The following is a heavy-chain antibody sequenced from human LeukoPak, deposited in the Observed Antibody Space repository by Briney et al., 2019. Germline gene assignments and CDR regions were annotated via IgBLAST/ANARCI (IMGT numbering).Heavy chain of an antibody. Sequence: PGGSLRLSCAASGFTVSSNYMSWVRQAPGKGLESVSIIYSGGSTYYADSVKGRFTISRDNSKNTLYLQMNSLRAEDTAVYYCATGRMFGYFASWGQGSLVTVSS. J-gene: IGHJ4*02. CDR2: IYSGGST. CDR3: ATGRMFGYFAS. CDR1: GFTVSSNY. V-gene: IGHV3-53*01. D-gene: IGHD3-10*02.